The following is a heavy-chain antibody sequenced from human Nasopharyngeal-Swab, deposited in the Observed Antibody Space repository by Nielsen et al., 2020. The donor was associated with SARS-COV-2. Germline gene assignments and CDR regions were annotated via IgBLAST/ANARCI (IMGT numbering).Heavy chain of an antibody. CDR1: GFTFSSYS. CDR3: ARLDGYSSSWYPLDV. D-gene: IGHD6-13*01. V-gene: IGHV3-48*02. CDR2: ISSSSSTI. J-gene: IGHJ6*02. Sequence: GASLRLSCAASGFTFSSYSMNWVRQAPGKGLEWVSYISSSSSTIYYADSVKGRFTISRDNAKNSLYLQMNSLRDEDTAVYYCARLDGYSSSWYPLDVWGQGTTVTVSS.